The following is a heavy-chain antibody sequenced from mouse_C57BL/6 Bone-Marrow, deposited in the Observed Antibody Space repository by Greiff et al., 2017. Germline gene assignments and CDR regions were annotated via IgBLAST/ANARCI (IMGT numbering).Heavy chain of an antibody. V-gene: IGHV1-69*01. CDR2: IDPSASYT. J-gene: IGHJ2*01. CDR3: ARGVCYSGDCDY. CDR1: GYTFTSYW. Sequence: VQLQQPGAELVMPGASVKLSCKASGYTFTSYWMHWVKQRPGQGLEWIGEIDPSASYTNYNQKFKGKSTLTVDKSSSTAYMQLSSLTSEDSAVYYCARGVCYSGDCDYWGRGTTLTVSS. D-gene: IGHD2-12*01.